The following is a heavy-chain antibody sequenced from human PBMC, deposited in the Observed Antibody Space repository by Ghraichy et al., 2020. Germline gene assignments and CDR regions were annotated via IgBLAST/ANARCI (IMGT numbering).Heavy chain of an antibody. D-gene: IGHD5-12*01. V-gene: IGHV4-59*01. CDR2: IHHIGST. CDR3: AREQAWLPQPPTDLYWFFDL. J-gene: IGHJ2*01. Sequence: IHHIGSTRYNPSLKSRVTISLDTSKNQFSLKLTSVTAADTAVYFCAREQAWLPQPPTDLYWFFDLWVRCTLV.